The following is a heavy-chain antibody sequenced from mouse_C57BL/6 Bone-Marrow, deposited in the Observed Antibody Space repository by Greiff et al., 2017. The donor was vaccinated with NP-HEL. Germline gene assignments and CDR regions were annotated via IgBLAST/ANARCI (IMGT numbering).Heavy chain of an antibody. CDR1: GYTFTSYG. Sequence: VQLQQSGAELARPGASVKLSCKASGYTFTSYGISWVKQRTGQGLEWIGEIYPRSGNTYYNEKFKGKATLTADKSSSTAYMELRSLTSEDSAVYFCARSGYDAYWGQGTLVTVSA. CDR3: ARSGYDAY. V-gene: IGHV1-81*01. J-gene: IGHJ3*01. D-gene: IGHD2-2*01. CDR2: IYPRSGNT.